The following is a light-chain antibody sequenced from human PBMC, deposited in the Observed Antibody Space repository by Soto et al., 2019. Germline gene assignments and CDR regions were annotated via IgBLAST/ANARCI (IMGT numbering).Light chain of an antibody. CDR1: SGHSSYA. J-gene: IGLJ2*01. CDR3: QTWGTGIQV. Sequence: QPVLTQSPSASASLGASVKLTCTLSSGHSSYAIAWHQQHPEKGPRYLMKLNSAGSHSKGDGIPDRFSGSSSGAERYLTISCLQSEDEADYYCQTWGTGIQVFGGGTKLTVL. CDR2: LNSAGSH. V-gene: IGLV4-69*01.